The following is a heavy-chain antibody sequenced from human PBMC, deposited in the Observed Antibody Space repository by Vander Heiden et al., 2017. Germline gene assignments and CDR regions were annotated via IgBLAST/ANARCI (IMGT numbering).Heavy chain of an antibody. V-gene: IGHV1-46*01. Sequence: QVQLVQSGAEVKKPGASVKVSCKASAYTFTSYNMHWVRQAPGQGLEWMGVINPSFGTTTYAQRFQGRVTMTRDTSTGTVYMELSSLRSEDTAVYYCARAEASCGGDCYPPPYYFDYWGQGTLVTVSS. CDR1: AYTFTSYN. CDR2: INPSFGTT. CDR3: ARAEASCGGDCYPPPYYFDY. D-gene: IGHD2-21*02. J-gene: IGHJ4*02.